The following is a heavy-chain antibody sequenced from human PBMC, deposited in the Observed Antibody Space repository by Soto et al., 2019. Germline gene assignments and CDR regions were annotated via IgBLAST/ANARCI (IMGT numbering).Heavy chain of an antibody. D-gene: IGHD3-10*01. CDR3: ARSSGGSGKLWNYYGMDV. V-gene: IGHV3-21*06. Sequence: EVQLVESGGGLVKPGGSLRLSCAASGFTFSSYSMNWVRQAPGKGLEWVSSISSGSSYIYYADSVKGRFTISRDNGKASXXRQMNILRAEDTAVYYCARSSGGSGKLWNYYGMDVWGQGTTVTVSS. CDR2: ISSGSSYI. CDR1: GFTFSSYS. J-gene: IGHJ6*02.